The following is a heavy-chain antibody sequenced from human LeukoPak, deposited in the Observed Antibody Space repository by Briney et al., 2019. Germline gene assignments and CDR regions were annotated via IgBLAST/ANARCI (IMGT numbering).Heavy chain of an antibody. Sequence: PSETLSLTCAVYGGSFSGYYWSWIRQPPGEGLGGIGEINHSGSTKYNPSLKSRVTISVDTSKNQFSLKLSSVTAADTAVYYCARVGVMAYYYYYGMDVWGQGTTVTVSS. CDR1: GGSFSGYY. D-gene: IGHD3-3*01. CDR3: ARVGVMAYYYYYGMDV. CDR2: INHSGST. J-gene: IGHJ6*02. V-gene: IGHV4-34*01.